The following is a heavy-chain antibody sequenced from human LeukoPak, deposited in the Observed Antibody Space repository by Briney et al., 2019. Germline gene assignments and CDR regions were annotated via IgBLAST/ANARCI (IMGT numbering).Heavy chain of an antibody. Sequence: GGSLRLXCAASGFTFNNYAMTWVRQAPGKGLEWVSTISGSGDSTHYADSVKGRFTISRDNSKNMLYLQMNSLRVEDTAIYYCVKGCSYTSCYTSDYWGQGTLVTVSS. J-gene: IGHJ4*02. D-gene: IGHD2-2*02. CDR2: ISGSGDST. CDR3: VKGCSYTSCYTSDY. V-gene: IGHV3-23*01. CDR1: GFTFNNYA.